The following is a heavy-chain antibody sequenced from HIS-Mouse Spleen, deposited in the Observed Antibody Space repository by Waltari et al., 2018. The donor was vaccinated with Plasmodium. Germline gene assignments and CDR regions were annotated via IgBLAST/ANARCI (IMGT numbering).Heavy chain of an antibody. Sequence: EVQLVESGGGLILPGGSMRISCASSGFTVSRNYIIWLGQAPGTGLEWVSVIYSGGTTYYADSVKGRFTISRDNSKNTLYLQMNSLRAEDTAVYYCARGMKSSSSAFDIWGQGTMVTVSS. CDR2: IYSGGTT. D-gene: IGHD6-6*01. CDR1: GFTVSRNY. V-gene: IGHV3-53*01. J-gene: IGHJ3*02. CDR3: ARGMKSSSSAFDI.